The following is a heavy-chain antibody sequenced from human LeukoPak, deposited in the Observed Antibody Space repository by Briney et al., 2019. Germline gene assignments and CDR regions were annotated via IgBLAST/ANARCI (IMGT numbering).Heavy chain of an antibody. V-gene: IGHV4-59*01. Sequence: SETLSLTCTVSGGSISSAYWSWIRQPPGKGLEWIGFIYHTGSFHYNPSLKSRVTISVDTSRNQFSLKLSSVTAADTAVYYCAREDYCSGGSCYSGYFQHWGQGTLVTVSS. J-gene: IGHJ1*01. D-gene: IGHD2-15*01. CDR2: IYHTGSF. CDR3: AREDYCSGGSCYSGYFQH. CDR1: GGSISSAY.